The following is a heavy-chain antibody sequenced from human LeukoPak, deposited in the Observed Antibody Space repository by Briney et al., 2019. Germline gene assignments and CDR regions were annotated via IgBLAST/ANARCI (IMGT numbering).Heavy chain of an antibody. V-gene: IGHV3-23*01. CDR3: TRDSLLRGWYRPSWFDP. J-gene: IGHJ5*02. CDR2: ISGSGGST. D-gene: IGHD6-19*01. CDR1: GFTFSGYG. Sequence: GGPLSSSFPASGFTFSGYGRSWVGQAPGKGLGWVSAISGSGGSTYYADSVKGRFTISRDDSKSIAYLQMNSLKTEDTAFYYCTRDSLLRGWYRPSWFDPWGQGTLVTVSS.